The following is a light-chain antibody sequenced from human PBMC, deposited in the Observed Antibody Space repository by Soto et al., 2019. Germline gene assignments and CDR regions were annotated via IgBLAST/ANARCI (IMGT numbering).Light chain of an antibody. CDR2: NNN. J-gene: IGLJ3*02. CDR3: AAWYDSLNGVV. CDR1: SSNIGSTT. V-gene: IGLV1-44*01. Sequence: QSVLTQPPSASGTPGQRVTISCSGSSSNIGSTTVEWYQQLPGTAPKLLIYNNNQRPSAVADRFSASKSGTSASLAISGRQSDDEADYYCAAWYDSLNGVVFGGGTQLTVL.